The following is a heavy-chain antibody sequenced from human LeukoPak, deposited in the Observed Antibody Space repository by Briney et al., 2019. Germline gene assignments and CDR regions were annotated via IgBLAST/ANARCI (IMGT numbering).Heavy chain of an antibody. J-gene: IGHJ4*02. V-gene: IGHV3-33*06. Sequence: GKSLRLSCAASGFSFSTYGMHWVRQAPGKGLEWVAVTWSDGNNKYYGDSVKGRFTISRDNSKNTLYLRMNSLRAEDTAVYYCAKLGSTTDYFDYWGQGTLVTVSS. CDR1: GFSFSTYG. CDR2: TWSDGNNK. D-gene: IGHD4-17*01. CDR3: AKLGSTTDYFDY.